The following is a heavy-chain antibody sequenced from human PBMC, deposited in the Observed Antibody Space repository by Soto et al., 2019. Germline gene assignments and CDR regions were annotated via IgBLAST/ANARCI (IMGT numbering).Heavy chain of an antibody. V-gene: IGHV1-69*06. CDR2: IIPIFGTA. CDR1: GGTFSSYA. D-gene: IGHD2-2*01. Sequence: SVKVSCKASGGTFSSYAISWVRQAPGQGLEWMGGIIPIFGTANYAQKFQGRVTITADKSTSTAYMELSSLRSEDTAVYYCARYPDIVVVPAAMAQGWFDPWGQGTLVTVSS. CDR3: ARYPDIVVVPAAMAQGWFDP. J-gene: IGHJ5*02.